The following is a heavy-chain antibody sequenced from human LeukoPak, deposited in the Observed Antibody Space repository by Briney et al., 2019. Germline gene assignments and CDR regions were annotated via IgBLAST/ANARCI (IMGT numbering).Heavy chain of an antibody. CDR2: IYHSGST. V-gene: IGHV4-4*02. CDR3: ARKGLRSGYVPLDY. J-gene: IGHJ4*02. CDR1: GDSISSNSW. D-gene: IGHD3-3*01. Sequence: PSGTLSLTCAVSGDSISSNSWWSWVRLPPGKGLEWIGEIYHSGSTNYNPSLKSRVTISVDKSKNQFSLKLRSVTAADTAVYYCARKGLRSGYVPLDYWGQETLVTVSS.